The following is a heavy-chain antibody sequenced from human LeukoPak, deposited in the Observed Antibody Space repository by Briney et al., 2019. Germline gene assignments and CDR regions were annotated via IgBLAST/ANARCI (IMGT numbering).Heavy chain of an antibody. D-gene: IGHD2-15*01. CDR1: GGSFSGYY. V-gene: IGHV4-34*01. CDR3: ARRIVVVVAATRVVWLDP. Sequence: SETLSLTCAVYGGSFSGYYWSWIRQPPGKGLEWIGEINHSGRTNYNPSIKSRVTISVDTSKNQFSLKLSSVTAADTAVYYCARRIVVVVAATRVVWLDPWGQGTLVTVSS. J-gene: IGHJ5*02. CDR2: INHSGRT.